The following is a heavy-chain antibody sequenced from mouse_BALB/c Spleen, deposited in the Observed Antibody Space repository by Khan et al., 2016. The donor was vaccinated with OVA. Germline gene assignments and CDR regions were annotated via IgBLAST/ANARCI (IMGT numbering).Heavy chain of an antibody. D-gene: IGHD1-1*01. V-gene: IGHV1-20*02. CDR2: INPHIGET. Sequence: EVKLVESGPELVRPGASVKISCKASGYSFTGYFMNWVMQSHGKSLEWIGRINPHIGETFYNQRFKDKATLTVDESSNTAHMELRSLASEDSAVYYCTRIYRSDFDYWGQGTTLTVSS. CDR3: TRIYRSDFDY. CDR1: GYSFTGYF. J-gene: IGHJ2*01.